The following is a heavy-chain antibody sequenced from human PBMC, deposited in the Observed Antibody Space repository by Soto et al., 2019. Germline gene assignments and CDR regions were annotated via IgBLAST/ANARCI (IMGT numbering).Heavy chain of an antibody. V-gene: IGHV4-34*01. CDR3: ARVERGTATTVVDAFDI. J-gene: IGHJ3*02. CDR2: MSHSGGT. Sequence: QVQLQQWGAGLLKPSETLSLTCAVYGGFVSSGNYYWSWIRQPPGKGLEWIGEMSHSGGTHFNTSLKSRVTISVDTSKNPFSLKMSSVTAADAALYYCARVERGTATTVVDAFDIWGPGTMVTVSS. CDR1: GGFVSSGNYY. D-gene: IGHD1-1*01.